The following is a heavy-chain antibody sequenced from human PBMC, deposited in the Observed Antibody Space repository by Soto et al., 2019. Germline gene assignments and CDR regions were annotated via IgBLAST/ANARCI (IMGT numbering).Heavy chain of an antibody. CDR2: IIPILGIA. CDR1: GGTISSYT. Sequence: QVQLVQSGAEVKKPGSSVKVSCKASGGTISSYTISWVRPAPGQGLEWMGRIIPILGIANYAQKVQGRVKIPAEKSTSTAYLQMGSLSSEVSAVYYCAHGGSEESRDGYRGWFVPWGQGTLVTVSS. V-gene: IGHV1-69*02. D-gene: IGHD5-12*01. J-gene: IGHJ5*02. CDR3: AHGGSEESRDGYRGWFVP.